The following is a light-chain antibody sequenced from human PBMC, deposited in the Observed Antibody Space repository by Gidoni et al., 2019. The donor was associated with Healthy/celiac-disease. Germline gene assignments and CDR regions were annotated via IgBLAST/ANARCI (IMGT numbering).Light chain of an antibody. Sequence: DIVMTQSPDSLAVSLAERATINCKSSQSVLYSTNNKNYLAWYQQKPGHPPKLLIYWASTRESGVPDRFSGSGSGTDFTLTISSLQAEDVAVYYCQQYYSTPFTFGGGTKVEIK. CDR3: QQYYSTPFT. V-gene: IGKV4-1*01. J-gene: IGKJ4*01. CDR2: WAS. CDR1: QSVLYSTNNKNY.